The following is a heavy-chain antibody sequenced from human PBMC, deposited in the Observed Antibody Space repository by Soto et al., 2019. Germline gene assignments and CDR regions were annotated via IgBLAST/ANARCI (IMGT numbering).Heavy chain of an antibody. V-gene: IGHV3-23*01. D-gene: IGHD3-10*01. CDR2: LSGSGGTS. Sequence: EVQLLESGGGLVQPGGSLRLSCSTSGFTFSTYAMNWVRLAPGKGLEWVSALSGSGGTSYYADSVRGRFTISRDNSTNTLFLQMNSLRAEDTGLYYCAKQRAGYGSGSDTYYFDFWGQGTLVTVSS. CDR3: AKQRAGYGSGSDTYYFDF. CDR1: GFTFSTYA. J-gene: IGHJ4*02.